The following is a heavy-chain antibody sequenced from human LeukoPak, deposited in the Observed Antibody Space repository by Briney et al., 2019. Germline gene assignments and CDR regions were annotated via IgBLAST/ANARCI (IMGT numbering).Heavy chain of an antibody. Sequence: GGSLRLSCAASGFTFSSYWMSWVRQAPGKGLEWVANIKQDGSEKYYVDSVKGRFTISRDNAKNSLYLQMNSLRAEDTAVYYCARWSVRGALFGYSSSWHEGYYFDYWGQGTLVTVSS. J-gene: IGHJ4*02. CDR1: GFTFSSYW. V-gene: IGHV3-7*01. D-gene: IGHD6-13*01. CDR2: IKQDGSEK. CDR3: ARWSVRGALFGYSSSWHEGYYFDY.